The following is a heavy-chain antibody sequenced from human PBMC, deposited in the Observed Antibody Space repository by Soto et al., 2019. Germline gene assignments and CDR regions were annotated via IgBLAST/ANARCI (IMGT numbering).Heavy chain of an antibody. CDR3: ARDWYYDSSGHTFDY. J-gene: IGHJ4*02. V-gene: IGHV3-11*05. CDR2: ISSRSSDT. CDR1: GFTFSDYY. Sequence: QVQLVESGGGLVKPGGSLRLSCAASGFTFSDYYMSWIRQAPGKGLEWVSYISSRSSDTNYAYSVKGRFTISRDNAKTTLYMQMNSLRGDDTAVYYCARDWYYDSSGHTFDYWGQGTLVTFSS. D-gene: IGHD3-22*01.